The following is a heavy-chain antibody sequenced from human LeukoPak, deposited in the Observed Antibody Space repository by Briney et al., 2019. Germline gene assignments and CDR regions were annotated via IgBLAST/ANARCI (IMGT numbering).Heavy chain of an antibody. J-gene: IGHJ4*02. CDR1: GGTFSSSA. V-gene: IGHV1-69*04. D-gene: IGHD5-24*01. CDR2: IIPIVGIA. Sequence: GASVKVSCKASGGTFSSSALSWVRQAPGQGLEWMGTIIPIVGIANYAQKFQGRVTITADKSTSTAYMELSSLRSEDTAVYYCARDGEMATIYFDYWGQGTLVTVSS. CDR3: ARDGEMATIYFDY.